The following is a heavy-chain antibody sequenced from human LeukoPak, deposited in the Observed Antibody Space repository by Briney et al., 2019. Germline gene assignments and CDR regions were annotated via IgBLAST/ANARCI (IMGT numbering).Heavy chain of an antibody. J-gene: IGHJ4*02. CDR1: GDSISSPHYF. CDR3: ARYLPSGVRSGYLL. Sequence: SETLSLTCSVSGDSISSPHYFWTWLRQHPGEGLGWIGYISYSGSTFYNPSLKSRVSMSVDTSKNQFSLKLNSVTAADTAVFYCARYLPSGVRSGYLLWGQGTLVTVSS. D-gene: IGHD3-3*01. V-gene: IGHV4-30-4*01. CDR2: ISYSGST.